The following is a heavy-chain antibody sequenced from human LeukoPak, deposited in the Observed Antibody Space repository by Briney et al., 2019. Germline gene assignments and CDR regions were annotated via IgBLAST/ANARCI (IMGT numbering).Heavy chain of an antibody. CDR3: ATPLY. CDR1: GFTFTNYA. CDR2: ISFGGNNK. Sequence: GGSLRLSCAASGFTFTNYAIHWVRQAPDKGLEWVAVISFGGNNKYYADSVKGRFTISRDNSKNTLYLQMNSLRADDTAVYFCATPLYWGQGTLVTVSS. J-gene: IGHJ4*02. V-gene: IGHV3-30-3*01.